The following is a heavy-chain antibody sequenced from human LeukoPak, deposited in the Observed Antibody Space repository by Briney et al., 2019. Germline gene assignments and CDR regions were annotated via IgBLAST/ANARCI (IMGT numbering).Heavy chain of an antibody. D-gene: IGHD2-8*02. J-gene: IGHJ3*02. V-gene: IGHV3-30*18. Sequence: PGGSLRLSCAASGFTFSSYGMHWVRQAPGKGLEWVAVISYDGSNKYYADSVKGRFTISRDNSKNTLYLQMSSLRAEDTAVYYCAKSLVIWGQGTMVTVSS. CDR3: AKSLVI. CDR1: GFTFSSYG. CDR2: ISYDGSNK.